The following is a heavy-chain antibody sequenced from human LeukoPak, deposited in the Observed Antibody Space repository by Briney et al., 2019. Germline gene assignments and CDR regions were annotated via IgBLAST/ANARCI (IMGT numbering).Heavy chain of an antibody. Sequence: ASVKVSCKASGYTFTSYYMHWVRQAPGQRLEWMGIINPSGGSTSYAQKFQGGVTMTRDMSTSTVYMELSSLRSEDTAVYYCARELFDSWAAGTGRHYYYYMDVWGKGTTVTVSS. CDR1: GYTFTSYY. CDR3: ARELFDSWAAGTGRHYYYYMDV. CDR2: INPSGGST. V-gene: IGHV1-46*01. J-gene: IGHJ6*03. D-gene: IGHD6-13*01.